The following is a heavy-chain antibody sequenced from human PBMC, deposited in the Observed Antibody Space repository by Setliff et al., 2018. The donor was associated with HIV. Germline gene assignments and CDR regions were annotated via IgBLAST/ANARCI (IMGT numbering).Heavy chain of an antibody. D-gene: IGHD7-27*01. J-gene: IGHJ4*02. V-gene: IGHV5-51*01. CDR3: ARHLSATGTFDY. CDR2: IYPGDSDT. Sequence: PGESLKVSCKTSGYDFRRYGIAWVRQMPGKGLEWMGIIYPGDSDTRYSPSFQGQVTISADKSISTAYLQWSSLKASDTAMYYCARHLSATGTFDYWGQGTLVTVSS. CDR1: GYDFRRYG.